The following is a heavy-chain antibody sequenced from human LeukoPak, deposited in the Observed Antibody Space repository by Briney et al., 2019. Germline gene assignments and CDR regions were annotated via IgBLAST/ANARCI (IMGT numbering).Heavy chain of an antibody. J-gene: IGHJ4*02. CDR3: ARNYGSGDFDH. CDR2: INPHSGVT. Sequence: ASVKVSCKASGYTXTGYYILWVRQAPGQGLECVGWINPHSGVTTYAQNFQGRATMTRDASISTAYLELIGLKSDDTAVYYCARNYGSGDFDHWGQGTLVTVSS. CDR1: GYTXTGYY. V-gene: IGHV1-2*02. D-gene: IGHD3-10*01.